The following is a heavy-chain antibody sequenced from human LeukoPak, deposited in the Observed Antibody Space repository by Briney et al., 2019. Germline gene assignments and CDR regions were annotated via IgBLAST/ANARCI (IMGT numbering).Heavy chain of an antibody. CDR1: GFTFSSYT. Sequence: GGSLRLSCAASGFTFSSYTMNWVRQAPGKGLEWVSSISRSSGSIYYADSVRGRFTISRDNAKNSLFLQMNSLRTEDTAVYYCARDLRVSNSLPLDSWGQGTLVTVSS. CDR2: ISRSSGSI. J-gene: IGHJ4*02. V-gene: IGHV3-21*01. D-gene: IGHD4-11*01. CDR3: ARDLRVSNSLPLDS.